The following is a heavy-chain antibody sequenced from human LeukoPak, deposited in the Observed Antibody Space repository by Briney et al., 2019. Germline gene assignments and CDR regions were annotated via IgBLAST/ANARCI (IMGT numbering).Heavy chain of an antibody. CDR3: AHRRVGATRVGFDY. V-gene: IGHV2-5*01. Sequence: SGPTLVKPTQTLTLTCTFSGFSLSTSGVGVGWIRQPPGKAPEWLALIYWNDDKRYSPSLKSRLTITKDTSKNQAVLTMTNMDPVDTATYYCAHRRVGATRVGFDYWGQGTLVTVSS. D-gene: IGHD1-26*01. J-gene: IGHJ4*02. CDR1: GFSLSTSGVG. CDR2: IYWNDDK.